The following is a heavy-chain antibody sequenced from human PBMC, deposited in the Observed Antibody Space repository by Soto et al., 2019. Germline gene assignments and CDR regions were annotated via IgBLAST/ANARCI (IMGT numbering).Heavy chain of an antibody. J-gene: IGHJ4*02. CDR1: GFTFSSYG. CDR2: ISYDGSNK. V-gene: IGHV3-30*18. CDR3: AKEGQSGYIDY. D-gene: IGHD3-3*01. Sequence: GGSLRLSCAASGFTFSSYGMHWVRQAPGKGLEWVAVISYDGSNKYYADSVKGRFTISRDNSKNTLYLQMNSLRAEDTAVYYCAKEGQSGYIDYWGQGTLVTVSS.